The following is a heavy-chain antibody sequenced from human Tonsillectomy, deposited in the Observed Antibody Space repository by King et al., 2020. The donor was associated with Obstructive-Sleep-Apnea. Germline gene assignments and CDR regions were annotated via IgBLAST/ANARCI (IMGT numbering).Heavy chain of an antibody. J-gene: IGHJ5*02. CDR1: GGSISSYY. Sequence: QLQESGPGLVKPSETLSLTCTVSGGSISSYYWSWIRQPPGKGLEWIGYIYYSGSTNYNPSLKSRVTISVDTSKNQFSLKLSSVTAADTAVYYCASLFIAAAGMPSWFDPWGQGTLVTVSS. CDR2: IYYSGST. D-gene: IGHD6-13*01. CDR3: ASLFIAAAGMPSWFDP. V-gene: IGHV4-59*01.